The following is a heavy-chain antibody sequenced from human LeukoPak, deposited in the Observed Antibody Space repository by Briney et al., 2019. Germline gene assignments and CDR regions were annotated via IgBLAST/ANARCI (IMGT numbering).Heavy chain of an antibody. D-gene: IGHD3-3*01. CDR3: AAAYFGVDQYYYGMDV. Sequence: GGSLRLSCAASGFTFRSYAMNWVRQAPGKGLEWVSAISRSGGSTYSADSVKGRFTISRDTSKNTLCLQMNSLRAEDTAVYYCAAAYFGVDQYYYGMDVWGQGTTVTVSS. CDR1: GFTFRSYA. CDR2: ISRSGGST. V-gene: IGHV3-23*01. J-gene: IGHJ6*02.